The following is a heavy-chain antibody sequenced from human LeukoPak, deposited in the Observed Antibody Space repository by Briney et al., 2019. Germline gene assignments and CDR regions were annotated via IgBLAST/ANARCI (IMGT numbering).Heavy chain of an antibody. D-gene: IGHD1-26*01. CDR1: GGSISSYY. CDR3: AGGTYYYFDY. V-gene: IGHV4-59*01. CDR2: VYYSGSA. Sequence: SETLSLACTVSGGSISSYYWSWIRQPPGKGVEWIGYVYYSGSAHYNPSLKSRVTISVDTSKNQFSLKVSSVTAADTAIYYCAGGTYYYFDYWGQGTLVTVSS. J-gene: IGHJ4*02.